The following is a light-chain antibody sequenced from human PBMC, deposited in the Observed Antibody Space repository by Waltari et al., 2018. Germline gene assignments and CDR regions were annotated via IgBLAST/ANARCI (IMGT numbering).Light chain of an antibody. V-gene: IGKV1D-13*01. Sequence: SPSSLSASVGDRVTITCRASQGISSYLNWYQQKPGKAPKLLIYYANSLASGVPSRFSGSGSGTEFTLTISSLQPEDFATYYCQQGNNYPRTFGQGTKVEIK. CDR3: QQGNNYPRT. CDR2: YAN. J-gene: IGKJ1*01. CDR1: QGISSY.